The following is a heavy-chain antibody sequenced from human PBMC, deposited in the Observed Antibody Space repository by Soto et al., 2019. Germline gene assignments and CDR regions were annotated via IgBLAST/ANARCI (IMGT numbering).Heavy chain of an antibody. D-gene: IGHD3-3*01. CDR2: ILPVSAPP. CDR1: GGTLNNCA. CDR3: ATDSNYDVSNSF. V-gene: IGHV1-69*13. Sequence: SVKVSCTASGGTLNNCAINGVRQAPGQGLEWMGGILPVSAPPDYAQKFQGRVSITADHSTSTVYMELSRLKSDDTAVYFCATDSNYDVSNSFWGQGTLVTVSS. J-gene: IGHJ4*02.